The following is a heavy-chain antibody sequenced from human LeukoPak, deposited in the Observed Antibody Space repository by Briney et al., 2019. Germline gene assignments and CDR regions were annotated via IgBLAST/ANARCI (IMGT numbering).Heavy chain of an antibody. CDR1: GFTFSSYG. Sequence: GGSLRLSCAASGFTFSSYGMSWVRQAPGKGLEWVSYISSSGSTIYYADSVKGRFTISRDNAKNSLYLQMNSLRAEDTAVYYCASKWVTYYYNSSAYHYPTDVFDIWGQGTMVTVSS. CDR3: ASKWVTYYYNSSAYHYPTDVFDI. CDR2: ISSSGSTI. J-gene: IGHJ3*02. V-gene: IGHV3-48*04. D-gene: IGHD3-22*01.